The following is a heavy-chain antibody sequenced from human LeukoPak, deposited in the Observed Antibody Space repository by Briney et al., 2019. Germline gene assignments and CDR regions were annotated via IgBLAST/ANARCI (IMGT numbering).Heavy chain of an antibody. Sequence: QPGGSLRLSCAASGFTVSSNYMSWVRQAPGKGLEWVSVIYSGGSTYYADSVKGRFTISRDNSKNTLYLQMNSLRAEDTAVYYCARDRSRGGYEYYFDYWGQGTLVTVSS. CDR1: GFTVSSNY. V-gene: IGHV3-66*01. D-gene: IGHD5-12*01. CDR2: IYSGGST. J-gene: IGHJ4*02. CDR3: ARDRSRGGYEYYFDY.